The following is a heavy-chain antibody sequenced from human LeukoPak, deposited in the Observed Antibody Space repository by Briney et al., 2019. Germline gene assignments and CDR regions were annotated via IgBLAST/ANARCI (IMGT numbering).Heavy chain of an antibody. V-gene: IGHV3-48*04. J-gene: IGHJ4*02. CDR1: GFTFSSYS. CDR3: ARGRVVGEIDY. D-gene: IGHD2-15*01. Sequence: AGGSLRLSCAASGFTFSSYSMNWVRQAPGKGLEWVSYISSSSSTIYYADSVKGRFTISRDNAKNSLYLQMNSLRAEDTAVYYCARGRVVGEIDYWGQRTLVTVSS. CDR2: ISSSSSTI.